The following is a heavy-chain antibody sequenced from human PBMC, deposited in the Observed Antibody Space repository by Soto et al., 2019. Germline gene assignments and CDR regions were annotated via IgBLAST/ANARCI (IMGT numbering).Heavy chain of an antibody. D-gene: IGHD1-26*01. CDR1: GGTFSSYT. V-gene: IGHV1-69*02. CDR2: IIPILGIA. Sequence: SVKVSCKASGGTFSSYTISWVRQAPGQGLEWMGRIIPILGIANYAQKFQGRVTITADKSTSTAYMELSSLRSEDTAVYYCASGSNSSYYMDVWGKGTTVTVPS. J-gene: IGHJ6*03. CDR3: ASGSNSSYYMDV.